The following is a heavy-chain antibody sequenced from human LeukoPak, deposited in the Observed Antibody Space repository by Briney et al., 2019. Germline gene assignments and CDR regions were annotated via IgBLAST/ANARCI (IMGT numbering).Heavy chain of an antibody. CDR2: IKQDGSEK. CDR3: ARVPGGGYAQYYYYYMDV. CDR1: GFTFSSYW. D-gene: IGHD2-8*02. Sequence: PGGSLRLSCAASGFTFSSYWMSWVRQAPGKGLEWVANIKQDGSEKYYVDSVKGRFTISRDNAKNSLYLQMNSLRAEDTAVYYCARVPGGGYAQYYYYYMDVWGEGTTVTVSS. V-gene: IGHV3-7*01. J-gene: IGHJ6*03.